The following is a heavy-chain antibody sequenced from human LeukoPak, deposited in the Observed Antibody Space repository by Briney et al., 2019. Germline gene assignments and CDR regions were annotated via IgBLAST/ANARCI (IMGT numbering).Heavy chain of an antibody. Sequence: GGSLRLSCAASGFTFSSYAMSWVRQPPGKGLEWVSGISGSGGTTYYADSVKGRFTISRDDSKNTLYLQMNSLRAVDTAVYYCARVRKDYYYYYMDVWGKGTTVTVSS. CDR3: ARVRKDYYYYYMDV. J-gene: IGHJ6*03. V-gene: IGHV3-23*01. CDR2: ISGSGGTT. CDR1: GFTFSSYA.